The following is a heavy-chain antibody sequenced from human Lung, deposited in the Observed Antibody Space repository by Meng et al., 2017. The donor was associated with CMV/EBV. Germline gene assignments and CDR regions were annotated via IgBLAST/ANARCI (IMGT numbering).Heavy chain of an antibody. CDR3: AREEYYYDSGRDY. D-gene: IGHD3-10*01. Sequence: GSLRLSCTVSGGSISSSSYYWGWIRQPPGKGLEWIGSIYYSGSTYYNPSLKSRVTISVDTSKNQFSLKLSSVTAADTAVYYWAREEYYYDSGRDYWGQGXLVTASS. V-gene: IGHV4-39*07. CDR1: GGSISSSSYY. CDR2: IYYSGST. J-gene: IGHJ4*02.